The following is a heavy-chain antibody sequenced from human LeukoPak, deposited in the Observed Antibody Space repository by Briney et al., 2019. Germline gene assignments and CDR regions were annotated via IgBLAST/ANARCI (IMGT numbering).Heavy chain of an antibody. V-gene: IGHV1-2*02. CDR1: GYTFTGYY. Sequence: ASVKVSCKASGYTFTGYYMHWVRQAPGQGLEWMGWINPNSGGTNYAQEFQGRVTMTRDTSISTAYMELSRLRSDDTAVYYCAHTVTRGVGLNYWGQGTLVTVSS. J-gene: IGHJ4*02. CDR2: INPNSGGT. D-gene: IGHD4-17*01. CDR3: AHTVTRGVGLNY.